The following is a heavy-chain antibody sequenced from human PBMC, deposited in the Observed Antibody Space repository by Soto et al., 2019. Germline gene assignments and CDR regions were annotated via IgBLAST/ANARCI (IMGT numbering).Heavy chain of an antibody. CDR1: GGTFSSYA. V-gene: IGHV1-69*13. CDR3: ASVLRFLEWSRPDYYGMDV. D-gene: IGHD3-3*01. Sequence: ASVKVSCKASGGTFSSYAISWVRQAPGQGLEWMGGIIPIFGTANYAQKFQGRVTITADESTSTAYMELSSLRSEDTAVYYCASVLRFLEWSRPDYYGMDVWGQGTAVTVSS. CDR2: IIPIFGTA. J-gene: IGHJ6*02.